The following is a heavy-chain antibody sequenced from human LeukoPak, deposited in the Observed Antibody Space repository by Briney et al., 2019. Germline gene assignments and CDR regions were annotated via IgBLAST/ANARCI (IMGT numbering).Heavy chain of an antibody. Sequence: GGSLRLSCAASGFTFSSYSMNWVRQAPGKGLEWVSYISSSSSTIYYADSVKGRFTISRDNAKNSLYPQMNSLRAEDTAVYYCAGAVAVRWFDPWGQGTLVTVSS. D-gene: IGHD6-19*01. V-gene: IGHV3-48*01. CDR1: GFTFSSYS. J-gene: IGHJ5*02. CDR3: AGAVAVRWFDP. CDR2: ISSSSSTI.